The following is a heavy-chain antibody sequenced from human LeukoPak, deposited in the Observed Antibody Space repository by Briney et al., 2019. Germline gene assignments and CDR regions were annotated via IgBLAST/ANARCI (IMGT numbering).Heavy chain of an antibody. D-gene: IGHD4-23*01. V-gene: IGHV4-34*01. CDR1: GGSFSGYY. J-gene: IGHJ6*03. CDR2: INHSGST. Sequence: SETLSLTCAVYGGSFSGYYWNWIRQSPGKGLEWIGEINHSGSTNYNPSLKSRVTISIDTSKNQFSLKLSSVTSADTAVYFCATRPTPPYYYYYMDAWGKGTTVTVSS. CDR3: ATRPTPPYYYYYMDA.